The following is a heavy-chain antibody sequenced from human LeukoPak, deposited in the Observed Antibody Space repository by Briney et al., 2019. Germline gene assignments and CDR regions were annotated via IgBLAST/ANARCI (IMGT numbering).Heavy chain of an antibody. CDR2: ISWNSGSI. J-gene: IGHJ4*02. CDR3: ARGFSGSYASHFDY. D-gene: IGHD1-26*01. V-gene: IGHV3-9*03. CDR1: GFTFDDYA. Sequence: GGSLRLSCAASGFTFDDYAMHWVRQAPGKGLEWVSGISWNSGSIGYADYVKGRFTISRDNAKNSLYLQMNSLRAEDMALYYCARGFSGSYASHFDYWGQGTLVTVSS.